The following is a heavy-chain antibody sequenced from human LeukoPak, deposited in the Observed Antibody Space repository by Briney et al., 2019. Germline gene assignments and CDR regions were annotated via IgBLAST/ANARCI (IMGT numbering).Heavy chain of an antibody. D-gene: IGHD3-9*01. CDR1: GYTFTTYG. CDR3: ARDLDILTAYYSGH. V-gene: IGHV1-18*04. J-gene: IGHJ4*02. CDR2: ISAYNGNT. Sequence: GASVKVSCKPSGYTFTTYGISWVRQAPGQGPEWMGWISAYNGNTDYAQKFQGRVTMTTDTSTSTAYMELRSLRSDDTAVYYCARDLDILTAYYSGHWGQGTLVTVSS.